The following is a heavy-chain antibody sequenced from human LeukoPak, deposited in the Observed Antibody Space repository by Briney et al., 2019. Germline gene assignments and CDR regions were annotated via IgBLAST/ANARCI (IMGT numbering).Heavy chain of an antibody. Sequence: ASVKVSCKASGYTFTSHYLHWVRQAPGQGLEWMGWINPNSGGTNYAQKFQGRVTMTRDTSISTAYMELSRLRSDDTAVYYCARDPGIPHFDYWGQGTLVTVSS. CDR3: ARDPGIPHFDY. CDR1: GYTFTSHY. V-gene: IGHV1-2*02. D-gene: IGHD2-21*01. CDR2: INPNSGGT. J-gene: IGHJ4*02.